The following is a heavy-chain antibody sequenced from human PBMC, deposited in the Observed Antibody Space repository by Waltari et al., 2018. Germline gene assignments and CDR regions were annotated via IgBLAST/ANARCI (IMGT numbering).Heavy chain of an antibody. D-gene: IGHD6-13*01. V-gene: IGHV3-30*03. CDR1: GFTFSNYG. CDR2: ISYDGNNK. Sequence: QVQLVESGGGVVQPGRSLRLSCAASGFTFSNYGMHWVRQAPGKGLEWVADISYDGNNKYYADPVKGRFSISRDNSKNTLYLQLNSLRSEDTAVYYCASGGAAAEGYWGQGTLVTVSS. CDR3: ASGGAAAEGY. J-gene: IGHJ4*02.